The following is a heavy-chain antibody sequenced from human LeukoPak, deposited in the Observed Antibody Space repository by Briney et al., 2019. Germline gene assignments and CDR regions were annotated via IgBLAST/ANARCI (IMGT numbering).Heavy chain of an antibody. CDR3: AGSSTEDILDY. D-gene: IGHD2-15*01. CDR1: GYTFSSYG. V-gene: IGHV1-18*01. J-gene: IGHJ4*02. CDR2: ISVYNGNP. Sequence: ASVKVSCKASGYTFSSYGISWVRQAPGQGLEWMGWISVYNGNPEYAQKFQGRVIMTTDTFTSTAYMELRSLRSDDTAVYFCAGSSTEDILDYWGQGTLLTVSS.